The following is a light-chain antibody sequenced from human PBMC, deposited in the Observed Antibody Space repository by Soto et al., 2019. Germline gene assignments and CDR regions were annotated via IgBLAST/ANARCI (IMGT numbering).Light chain of an antibody. CDR3: SSYTSDFRRV. V-gene: IGLV2-14*01. CDR2: EVS. CDR1: GSDVGGYKY. J-gene: IGLJ1*01. Sequence: QSVLTQPASVSGSPGQSITVSCTGTGSDVGGYKYVSCYQQHPGKAPKLLIYEVSNRPSGVSNRFSGSKSANTASLTISGLQAEDEADYYCSSYTSDFRRVFGTGTKVTVL.